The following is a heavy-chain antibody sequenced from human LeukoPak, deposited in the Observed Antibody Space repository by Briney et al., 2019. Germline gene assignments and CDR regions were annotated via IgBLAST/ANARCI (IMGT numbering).Heavy chain of an antibody. V-gene: IGHV3-9*01. CDR3: ARGNLDLRAFDI. D-gene: IGHD3-3*01. J-gene: IGHJ3*02. Sequence: PGRSQRLSCATSGFTFDDYAMYWVRQDPGKGLEWVSGISWNSGSIVYADSVQGRFTISRDNAKNSLYLQMNSLRIEDTALYYCARGNLDLRAFDIWGQGTMVTVSS. CDR2: ISWNSGSI. CDR1: GFTFDDYA.